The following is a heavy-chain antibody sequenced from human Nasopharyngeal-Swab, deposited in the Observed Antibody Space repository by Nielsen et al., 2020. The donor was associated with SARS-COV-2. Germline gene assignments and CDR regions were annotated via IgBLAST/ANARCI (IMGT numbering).Heavy chain of an antibody. D-gene: IGHD3-3*01. CDR2: ISGSGGST. CDR3: AKDGDFWSGYYYYYGMDV. J-gene: IGHJ6*02. CDR1: GFTFSSYA. V-gene: IGHV3-23*01. Sequence: GGSLRLSCAASGFTFSSYAMSWVRQAPGKGLEWVSAISGSGGSTYYADSVKGRFTISRDNSKNTLYLQMNSLRAEDTTVYYCAKDGDFWSGYYYYYGMDVWGQGTTVTVSS.